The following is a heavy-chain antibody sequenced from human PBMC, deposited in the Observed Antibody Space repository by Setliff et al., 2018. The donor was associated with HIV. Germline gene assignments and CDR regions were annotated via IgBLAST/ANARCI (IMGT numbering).Heavy chain of an antibody. V-gene: IGHV4-39*02. D-gene: IGHD3-9*01. CDR1: GGSISSSSYY. CDR2: VSNSGST. CDR3: ARDTYDVSTGPGAFDI. J-gene: IGHJ3*02. Sequence: SETLSLTCTVSGGSISSSSYYWGWIRQPPGKGLEWIGSVSNSGSTYYNPSLKSRFTISVDVSKNHFSLKVDSVTAADTAVYYCARDTYDVSTGPGAFDIWGQGTMVTVSS.